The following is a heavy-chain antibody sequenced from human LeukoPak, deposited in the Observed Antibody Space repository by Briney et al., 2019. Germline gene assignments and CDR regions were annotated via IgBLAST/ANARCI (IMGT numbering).Heavy chain of an antibody. J-gene: IGHJ4*02. CDR1: DGSLSSSMYY. Sequence: SETLSLTCTVSDGSLSSSMYYWGWIRQPPGKGLEWIGSIYYSGTAYYNPSLKSRGTISVDTSKNQFSLKLTSVTAADTAVYYCARLHSSITMIGGGYWGQGTLVTVSS. CDR2: IYYSGTA. V-gene: IGHV4-39*01. CDR3: ARLHSSITMIGGGY. D-gene: IGHD3-22*01.